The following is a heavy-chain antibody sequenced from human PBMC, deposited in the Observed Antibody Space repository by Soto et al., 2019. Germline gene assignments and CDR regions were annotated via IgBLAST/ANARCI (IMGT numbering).Heavy chain of an antibody. J-gene: IGHJ5*02. CDR2: IYYSGST. CDR1: GGSISSCSYY. V-gene: IGHV4-39*01. Sequence: QLQLQESGPGLVKPSETLSLTCTVSGGSISSCSYYWGWIRQPPGKGLEWIGSIYYSGSTYYNPSLKSRVTISVDTSKNQFSLKLSSVTAADTAVYYCARPMRYCSGGSCYSSWFDPWGQGTLVTVSS. D-gene: IGHD2-15*01. CDR3: ARPMRYCSGGSCYSSWFDP.